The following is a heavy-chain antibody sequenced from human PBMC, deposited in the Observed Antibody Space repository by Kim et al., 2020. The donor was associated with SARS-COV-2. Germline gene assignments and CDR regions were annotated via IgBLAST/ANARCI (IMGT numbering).Heavy chain of an antibody. J-gene: IGHJ3*02. V-gene: IGHV4-39*01. CDR3: ARLKGSLDAFDI. Sequence: YYNPSLKSRVTISVDTSKNQFSLKLSSVTAADTAVYYCARLKGSLDAFDIWGQGTMVTVSS.